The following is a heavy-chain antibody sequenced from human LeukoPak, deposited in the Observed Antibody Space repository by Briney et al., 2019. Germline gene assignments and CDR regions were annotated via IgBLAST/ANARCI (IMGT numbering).Heavy chain of an antibody. Sequence: GGSLTLSCAASGFTVSTNCMNWVRQAPGKGLEWVSHIYSSDTTYADSVKRRFTISRVNAKNSLYLQMNSLRDEDTAVYYCARDLHYAFDIWGQGTMVTASS. CDR2: IYSSDTT. CDR3: ARDLHYAFDI. CDR1: GFTVSTNC. V-gene: IGHV3-48*02. D-gene: IGHD3-10*01. J-gene: IGHJ3*02.